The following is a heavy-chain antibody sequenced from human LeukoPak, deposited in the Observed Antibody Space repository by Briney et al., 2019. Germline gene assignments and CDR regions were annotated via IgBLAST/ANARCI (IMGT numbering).Heavy chain of an antibody. V-gene: IGHV4-39*01. J-gene: IGHJ4*02. D-gene: IGHD4-11*01. CDR2: IYYSGST. Sequence: SETLSLTCTVSGGSISSSSYYWGWIRQPPGKGLEWIGSIYYSGSTYYNPSLKSRVTISADTSKNQFSLKLSSVTAADTAVYYCARSEINDYMNYWGQGMPVTVSS. CDR3: ARSEINDYMNY. CDR1: GGSISSSSYY.